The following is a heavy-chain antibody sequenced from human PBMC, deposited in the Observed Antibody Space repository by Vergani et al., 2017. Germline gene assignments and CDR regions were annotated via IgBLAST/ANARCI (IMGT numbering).Heavy chain of an antibody. CDR2: IYYSGST. Sequence: QVQLQESGPGLVKPSETLSLTCTVSGGSISSYYWSWIRQPPGKGLEWIGYIYYSGSTNYNPSLKSRVTISVDTSKNQFSLKLSSVTAADTAVYYCARLSLLSGPARYYYYYYGMDVWGQGTTVTVSS. J-gene: IGHJ6*02. CDR1: GGSISSYY. CDR3: ARLSLLSGPARYYYYYYGMDV. V-gene: IGHV4-59*01. D-gene: IGHD3-3*01.